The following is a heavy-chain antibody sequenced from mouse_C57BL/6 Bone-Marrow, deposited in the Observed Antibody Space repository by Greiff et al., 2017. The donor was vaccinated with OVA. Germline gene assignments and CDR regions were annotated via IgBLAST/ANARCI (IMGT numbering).Heavy chain of an antibody. CDR3: ASHYYGSSLAY. CDR1: GYTFTSYW. D-gene: IGHD1-1*01. Sequence: VQLQQPGAELVKPGASVKLSCKASGYTFTSYWMHWVKQRPGQGLEWIGMIHPNSGSTNYNEKFKSKATLTVDKSSSTAYMQLSSLTSEDSAVYYCASHYYGSSLAYWGQGTLVTVSA. CDR2: IHPNSGST. V-gene: IGHV1-64*01. J-gene: IGHJ3*01.